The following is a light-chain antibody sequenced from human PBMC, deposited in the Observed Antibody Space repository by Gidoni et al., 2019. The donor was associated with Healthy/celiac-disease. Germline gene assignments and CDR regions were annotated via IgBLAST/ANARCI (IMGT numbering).Light chain of an antibody. CDR2: KAS. J-gene: IGKJ1*01. Sequence: DIHMTPSPSTLSASVGDRVTITCRASQSISSWLAWYQQKPGKAPKLLIYKASSLESGVPSRFSGSGSGTEFTLTISSLQPDDFATYYCQQDNSYSRTFGQGTKVEIK. CDR1: QSISSW. V-gene: IGKV1-5*03. CDR3: QQDNSYSRT.